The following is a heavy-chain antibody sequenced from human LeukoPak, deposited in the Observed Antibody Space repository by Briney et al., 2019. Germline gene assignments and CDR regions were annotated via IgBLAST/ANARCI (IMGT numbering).Heavy chain of an antibody. CDR1: GFTFSSYG. D-gene: IGHD2-21*02. V-gene: IGHV3-30*18. CDR2: ISYDGSNK. Sequence: AGGSLRLSCAASGFTFSSYGMHWVRQAPGKGLEWVAVISYDGSNKYYADSVKGRFTISRDNSKNTLYLRMNSLRAEDTAVYYCAKDVVVTANYSDYWGQGTLVTVSS. CDR3: AKDVVVTANYSDY. J-gene: IGHJ4*02.